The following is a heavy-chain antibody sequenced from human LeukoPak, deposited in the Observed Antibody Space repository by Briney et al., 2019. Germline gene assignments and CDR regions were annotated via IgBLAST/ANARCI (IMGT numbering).Heavy chain of an antibody. CDR1: GFTFSSYW. Sequence: GGSLRLSCAASGFTFSSYWMSWVRQAPGKGLEWVANIKQDGSEKYYVDSVKGRFTISRDNSKNTLYLQMNSLRAEDTAVYYCAKDLVDYDSSGYFDYWGQGTLVTVSS. V-gene: IGHV3-7*01. CDR3: AKDLVDYDSSGYFDY. CDR2: IKQDGSEK. J-gene: IGHJ4*02. D-gene: IGHD3-22*01.